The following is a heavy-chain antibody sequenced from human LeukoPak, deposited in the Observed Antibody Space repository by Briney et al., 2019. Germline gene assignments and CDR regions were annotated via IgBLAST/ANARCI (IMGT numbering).Heavy chain of an antibody. D-gene: IGHD6-19*01. CDR2: IIPIFGTA. CDR3: ASTHSSGWYDDWFDP. CDR1: GGTFSSYA. Sequence: SVKVSCKASGGTFSSYAISWVRQAPGPGLEWMGRIIPIFGTANYAQKFQGRVTITTDESTSTAYMELSSLRSEDTAVYYCASTHSSGWYDDWFDPWGQGTLVTVSS. J-gene: IGHJ5*02. V-gene: IGHV1-69*05.